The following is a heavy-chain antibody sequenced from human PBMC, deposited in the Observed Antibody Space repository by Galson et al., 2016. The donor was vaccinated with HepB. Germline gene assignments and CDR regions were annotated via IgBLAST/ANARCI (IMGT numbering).Heavy chain of an antibody. CDR3: AKGDYDVLRYSDH. Sequence: SLRLSCAASGFTFNVYGMHWVRQAPGKGLEWVASISHDGSNSYHVGSVKGRFAISRDNFKSTLYLEMNSLRGEGTAIYYCAKGDYDVLRYSDHWGQGTLVTVSS. CDR2: ISHDGSNS. D-gene: IGHD3-9*01. CDR1: GFTFNVYG. J-gene: IGHJ4*02. V-gene: IGHV3-30*18.